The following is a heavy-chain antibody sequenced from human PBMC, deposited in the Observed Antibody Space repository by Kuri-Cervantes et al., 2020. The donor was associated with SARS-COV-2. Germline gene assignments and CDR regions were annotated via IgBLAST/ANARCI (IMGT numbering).Heavy chain of an antibody. D-gene: IGHD6-13*01. Sequence: AGSLRLSCSASGLTFSSYAMHWVRQAPGKGLEYVSAISSNGGSTYYADSVKGRFTISRDNSKNTLYLQMSSLRAEDAAVYYCVKGSSSWYDFWFDPWGQGTLVTVSS. CDR3: VKGSSSWYDFWFDP. CDR1: GLTFSSYA. J-gene: IGHJ5*02. V-gene: IGHV3-64D*08. CDR2: ISSNGGST.